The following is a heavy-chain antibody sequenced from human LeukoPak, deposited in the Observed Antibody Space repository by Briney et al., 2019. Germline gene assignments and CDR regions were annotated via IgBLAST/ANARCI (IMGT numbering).Heavy chain of an antibody. D-gene: IGHD3-10*01. CDR1: GGSFSGYY. Sequence: SETLSLTCAVYGGSFSGYYWSWIRQPPGKGREWIGEINHSGSTNYNPSLKSRVTISVDTSKNQFSLKLSSVTAADTAVYYCASAMVRGVTRIWGQGTLVTVSS. CDR3: ASAMVRGVTRI. J-gene: IGHJ4*02. CDR2: INHSGST. V-gene: IGHV4-34*01.